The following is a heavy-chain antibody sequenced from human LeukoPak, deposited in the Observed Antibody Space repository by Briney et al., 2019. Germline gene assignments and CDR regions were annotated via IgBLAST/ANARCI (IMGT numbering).Heavy chain of an antibody. CDR1: GFNFGSYA. J-gene: IGHJ4*02. D-gene: IGHD2-15*01. CDR3: AKTTTGYSSGRYPAWPIDY. CDR2: IFGSGGSA. Sequence: GGSLRLSCAASGFNFGSYAMSWVRQAPGKGLEWVSGIFGSGGSAHYADSVKGRFTISRDNSKNTVYLQMDSLRVEDTAIYYCAKTTTGYSSGRYPAWPIDYWGQGTLVTVS. V-gene: IGHV3-23*01.